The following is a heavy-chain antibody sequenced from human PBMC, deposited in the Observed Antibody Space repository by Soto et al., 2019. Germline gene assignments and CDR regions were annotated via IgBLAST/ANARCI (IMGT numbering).Heavy chain of an antibody. D-gene: IGHD6-13*01. CDR2: LNAANGDT. J-gene: IGHJ5*02. V-gene: IGHV1-3*01. CDR1: GDTFTNYG. CDR3: VRRHVSATGIDWFDP. Sequence: ASVKVSCNASGDTFTNYGSHWVRQAPGQRLEWMGWLNAANGDTIYSPRFQGRVTITRDTSASTAYMELSSLRSEDTAVYYCVRRHVSATGIDWFDPWGQGTLVTVSS.